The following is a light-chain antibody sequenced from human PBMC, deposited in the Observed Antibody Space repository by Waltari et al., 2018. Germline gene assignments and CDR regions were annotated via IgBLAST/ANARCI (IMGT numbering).Light chain of an antibody. CDR1: SSDVGGYNY. Sequence: QSALTQPASVSGSPGQSITISCTGTSSDVGGYNYVSWYQQHPGKDPKVMIYDVSNRPSGVSNRFSGSKSGNTASLTISGLQAEDEADYYCTSYTSSSAPWVFGGGTKLTVL. CDR2: DVS. CDR3: TSYTSSSAPWV. J-gene: IGLJ3*02. V-gene: IGLV2-14*03.